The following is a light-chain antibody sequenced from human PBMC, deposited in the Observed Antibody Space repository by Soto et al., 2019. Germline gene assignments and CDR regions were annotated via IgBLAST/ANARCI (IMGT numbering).Light chain of an antibody. Sequence: EIVLTQSPGILSLSPGERATLSCRASQSVSSSHLAWYQQKPGQAPRLLIYGASSRAPGIADRFSGSGSGTDFTLTISRLEPEDFAVYYCQQYGRSSLTFGGGTKVDIK. CDR2: GAS. J-gene: IGKJ4*01. CDR1: QSVSSSH. CDR3: QQYGRSSLT. V-gene: IGKV3-20*01.